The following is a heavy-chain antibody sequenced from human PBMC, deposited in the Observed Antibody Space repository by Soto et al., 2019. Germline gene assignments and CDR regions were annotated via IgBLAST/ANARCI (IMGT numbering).Heavy chain of an antibody. D-gene: IGHD2-8*01. Sequence: QVQLQQWGAGLLKPSETLSLTCAVYVGSFRGYYWSWIRQPLGKGLEWIGEISHSGSTNYNPSLKSRVTISVDTSKNQFSLKLSSVTAADTAVYYCARIFCTNGVCYTGAFDIWGQGTLVTVSS. CDR1: VGSFRGYY. CDR3: ARIFCTNGVCYTGAFDI. CDR2: ISHSGST. J-gene: IGHJ3*02. V-gene: IGHV4-34*01.